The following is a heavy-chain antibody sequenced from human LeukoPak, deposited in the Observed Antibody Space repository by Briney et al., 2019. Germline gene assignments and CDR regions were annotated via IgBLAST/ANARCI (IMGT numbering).Heavy chain of an antibody. Sequence: GGSLRLPCAASGFTLSSYDMHLVRQVTGKGLEWVSAIGVAGDTYYPGSVKGRFIITRENAKNSLYLQMNSLRVEDTAVYYCARDRHGMAVWGQGTTVVVSS. J-gene: IGHJ6*02. V-gene: IGHV3-13*01. CDR3: ARDRHGMAV. CDR1: GFTLSSYD. CDR2: IGVAGDT.